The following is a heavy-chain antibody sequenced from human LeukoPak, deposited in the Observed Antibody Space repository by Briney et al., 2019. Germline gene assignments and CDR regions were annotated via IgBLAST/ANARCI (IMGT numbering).Heavy chain of an antibody. V-gene: IGHV5-51*01. Sequence: GESLKISCKATGYSFTDYLIAWVRQMPGKGLEWMGLIYPGDSDTRYSPSFQGQVTISADKSISTAYLQWSSLKASDTAIYYCARRERKQGTYYYYYGMDVWGQGTTVTVSS. J-gene: IGHJ6*02. CDR2: IYPGDSDT. CDR3: ARRERKQGTYYYYYGMDV. CDR1: GYSFTDYL.